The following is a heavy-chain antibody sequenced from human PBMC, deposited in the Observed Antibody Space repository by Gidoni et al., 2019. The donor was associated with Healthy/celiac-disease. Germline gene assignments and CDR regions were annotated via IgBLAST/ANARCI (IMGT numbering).Heavy chain of an antibody. V-gene: IGHV3-21*01. Sequence: EVQLVESGGGLVKPGGSLRLPGAASGFTFSSHSMNWVRQAPGKGLEWVSSISSSSSYIYYAGSVKGRFTISRDNAKNALYLQMNSLRAEDTAVYYCARDRHSGSYKAWYFDLWGRGTLVTVSS. J-gene: IGHJ2*01. CDR2: ISSSSSYI. CDR1: GFTFSSHS. D-gene: IGHD1-26*01. CDR3: ARDRHSGSYKAWYFDL.